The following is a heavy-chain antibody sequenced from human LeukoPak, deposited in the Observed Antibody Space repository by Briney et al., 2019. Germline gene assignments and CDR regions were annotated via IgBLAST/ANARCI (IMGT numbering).Heavy chain of an antibody. Sequence: GRSLRLSCTASGFTFGDYAMSWFRQAPGKGLEWVGFIRSKAYGGTTEYAASVKGRFTISRDDSKGIAYLQMNSLKTEDTAVYYCTREGYSSSWGYYYYYYMDVWGKGTTVTVSS. D-gene: IGHD6-13*01. CDR3: TREGYSSSWGYYYYYYMDV. V-gene: IGHV3-49*03. CDR1: GFTFGDYA. J-gene: IGHJ6*03. CDR2: IRSKAYGGTT.